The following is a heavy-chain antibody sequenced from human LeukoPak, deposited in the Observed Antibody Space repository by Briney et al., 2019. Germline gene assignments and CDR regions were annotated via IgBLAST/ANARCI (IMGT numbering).Heavy chain of an antibody. J-gene: IGHJ4*02. CDR3: ARDSYGSGSYYRIDY. CDR1: GFTFSSFS. CDR2: ISSSSSTI. D-gene: IGHD3-10*01. Sequence: PGGSLRLSRAASGFTFSSFSMNWVRQAPGKGLEWVSYISSSSSTIYYADSVKGRFIISRDNAKNSLYLQMNSLRAEDTAVYYCARDSYGSGSYYRIDYWGQGTLVTVSS. V-gene: IGHV3-48*04.